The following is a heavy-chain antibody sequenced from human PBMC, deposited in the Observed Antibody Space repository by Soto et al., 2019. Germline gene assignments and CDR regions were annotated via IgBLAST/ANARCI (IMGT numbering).Heavy chain of an antibody. CDR2: IYYSGST. CDR3: ARVGAMVYGMDV. D-gene: IGHD5-18*01. Sequence: SETLSLTCTVSGGSISSGDYYWSWIRQPPGKGLEWIGYIYYSGSTYYNPSLKSRVTISVDTSKNQFSLKLSSVTAADTAVYYCARVGAMVYGMDVWGQGTTVTVSS. CDR1: GGSISSGDYY. J-gene: IGHJ6*02. V-gene: IGHV4-30-4*01.